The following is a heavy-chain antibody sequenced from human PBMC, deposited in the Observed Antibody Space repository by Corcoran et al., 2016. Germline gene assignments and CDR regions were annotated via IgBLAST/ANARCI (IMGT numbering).Heavy chain of an antibody. CDR1: GYTFTGYY. J-gene: IGHJ4*02. V-gene: IGHV1-2*02. Sequence: QVQLVQSGAEVKKPGASVKVSCKASGYTFTGYYMHWVRQAPGQGLEWMGWINPNSGGTNYAQKFQGRVTMTRDTSISTAYMELSRLRSDDTAVDYCARAGSYCSGGSCDSNWGQGTLVTVSS. D-gene: IGHD2-15*01. CDR2: INPNSGGT. CDR3: ARAGSYCSGGSCDSN.